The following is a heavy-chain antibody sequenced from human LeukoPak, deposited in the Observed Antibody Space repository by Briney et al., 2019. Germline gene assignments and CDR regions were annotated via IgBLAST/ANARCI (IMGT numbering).Heavy chain of an antibody. CDR2: IDQDGGGK. Sequence: PGGSLRLSCAASGFTFSDYWMNWVRQAPGKGLEWVANIDQDGGGKYYLDSVRGRFTISRDNAKNSLYLQINSLRAEDTAVYYCARGDWAPFDYWGQGSLLTVSS. V-gene: IGHV3-7*01. CDR3: ARGDWAPFDY. D-gene: IGHD2-21*02. CDR1: GFTFSDYW. J-gene: IGHJ4*02.